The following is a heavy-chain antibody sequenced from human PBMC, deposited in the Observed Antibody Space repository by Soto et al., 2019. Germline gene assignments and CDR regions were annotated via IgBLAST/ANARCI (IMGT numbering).Heavy chain of an antibody. Sequence: PSETLSLTCTVSGASVSNEIYYWNWIRQPPGKGLEWIGYIYYSGSTNYKSSLKTRVTLSLDTSKNQFSLNLNSVTAADTAVYYCARGRDDKYYGMDVWSQGTTVTVSS. CDR1: GASVSNEIYY. V-gene: IGHV4-61*01. J-gene: IGHJ6*01. D-gene: IGHD1-1*01. CDR2: IYYSGST. CDR3: ARGRDDKYYGMDV.